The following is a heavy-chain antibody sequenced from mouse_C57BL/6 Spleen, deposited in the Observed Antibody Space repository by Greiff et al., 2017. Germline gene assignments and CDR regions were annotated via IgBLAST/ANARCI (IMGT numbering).Heavy chain of an antibody. Sequence: VQLQQSGAELVRPGSSVKMSCKTSGYTFTSYGINWVKQRPGQGLEWIGYISIGNGYTEYNEKFKGKATLTSDTSSSTAYMQLISLTSEDSASYVWARSDGNWGARDYWGQGTAVTVSA. D-gene: IGHD2-1*01. V-gene: IGHV1-58*01. J-gene: IGHJ4*01. CDR3: ARSDGNWGARDY. CDR2: ISIGNGYT. CDR1: GYTFTSYG.